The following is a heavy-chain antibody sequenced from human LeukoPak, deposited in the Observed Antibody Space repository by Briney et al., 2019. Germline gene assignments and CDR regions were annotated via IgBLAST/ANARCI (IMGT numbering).Heavy chain of an antibody. Sequence: ASVKVSCKVSGYTLTELSMHWVRQAPGKGLEWMGGFDPEDGETIYAQKFQGRVTMTEDTSTDTAYMELSRLRSDDTAVYYCARPLWFGDPRGGLDYWGQGTLVTVSS. CDR1: GYTLTELS. V-gene: IGHV1-24*01. D-gene: IGHD3-10*01. CDR2: FDPEDGET. CDR3: ARPLWFGDPRGGLDY. J-gene: IGHJ4*02.